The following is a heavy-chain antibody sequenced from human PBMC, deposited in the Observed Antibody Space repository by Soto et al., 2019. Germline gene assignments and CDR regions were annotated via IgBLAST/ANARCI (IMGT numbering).Heavy chain of an antibody. CDR1: GGSISSYY. Sequence: PSETLSLTCTVSGGSISSYYWSWIRQPPGKGLEWFVYIYYSGSTNYNPSLKSRVTISVDTSKNQFSLKLSSVTAADTAVYYCATGAYYYGSGSSPYDAFDIWGQGTMVTVSS. J-gene: IGHJ3*02. D-gene: IGHD3-10*01. CDR3: ATGAYYYGSGSSPYDAFDI. V-gene: IGHV4-59*08. CDR2: IYYSGST.